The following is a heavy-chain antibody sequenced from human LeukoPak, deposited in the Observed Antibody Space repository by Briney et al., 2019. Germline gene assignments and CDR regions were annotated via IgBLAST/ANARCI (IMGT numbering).Heavy chain of an antibody. J-gene: IGHJ3*02. CDR1: GGSISSYY. V-gene: IGHV4-59*08. D-gene: IGHD2-15*01. CDR3: ARVRDDSNAFDI. Sequence: SETLSLTCNVSGGSISSYYWSWIRQPPGEGLEWIGYMFYSGSTNYNPSLKSRVTISVDTSKNQFSLKLSSVTAADTAVYYCARVRDDSNAFDIWGQGTMVTVSS. CDR2: MFYSGST.